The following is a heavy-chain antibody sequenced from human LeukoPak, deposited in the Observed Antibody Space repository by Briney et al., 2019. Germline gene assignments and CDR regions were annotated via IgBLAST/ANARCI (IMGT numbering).Heavy chain of an antibody. CDR1: GFTFSSYA. Sequence: GGSLRLSCAASGFTFSSYAMSWVRQAPGKGLEWVSAISGSGSSTYYADSVKGRFTISRDNSKNTLYLQMNSLRAEDTAVYYCAKGGTGIAAAGHFDYWGQGTLVTVSS. V-gene: IGHV3-23*01. D-gene: IGHD6-13*01. J-gene: IGHJ4*02. CDR2: ISGSGSST. CDR3: AKGGTGIAAAGHFDY.